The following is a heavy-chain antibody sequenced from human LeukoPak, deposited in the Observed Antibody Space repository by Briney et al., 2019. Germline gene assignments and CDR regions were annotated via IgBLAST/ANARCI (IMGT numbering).Heavy chain of an antibody. V-gene: IGHV3-73*01. CDR2: IRSKANSYAT. CDR1: GFTFSGSA. Sequence: GGSLRLSCAASGFTFSGSAMHWVRQASGKGLEWVGLIRSKANSYATAYAASVKGRFTISRDDSKNTAYLQMNSLKTEDTAVYYCTRHPAYYDFWSGSFDPWGQGTLVTVSS. D-gene: IGHD3-3*01. J-gene: IGHJ5*02. CDR3: TRHPAYYDFWSGSFDP.